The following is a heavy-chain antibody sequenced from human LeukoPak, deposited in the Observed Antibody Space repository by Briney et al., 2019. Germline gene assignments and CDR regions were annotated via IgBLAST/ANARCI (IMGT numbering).Heavy chain of an antibody. J-gene: IGHJ4*02. CDR1: GASISGSGYY. V-gene: IGHV4-61*02. CDR3: ASSVVVRGPVDY. D-gene: IGHD3-10*01. CDR2: IYTSGST. Sequence: KPSETLSLTCAVSGASISGSGYYWSWIRQPAGKGLEWIGRIYTSGSTNYNPSLKSRVTMSVDTSKNQFSLKLSPVTAADTAVYYCASSVVVRGPVDYWGQGTLVTVSS.